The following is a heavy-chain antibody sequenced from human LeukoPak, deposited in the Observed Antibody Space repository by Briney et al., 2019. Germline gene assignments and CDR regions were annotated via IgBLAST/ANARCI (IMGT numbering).Heavy chain of an antibody. V-gene: IGHV1-2*02. D-gene: IGHD6-19*01. J-gene: IGHJ2*01. CDR1: GYTFNGYY. CDR3: ARSGIAVAGIWYFDL. Sequence: ASVKVSCKASGYTFNGYYIHWVRQAPGQGPEWMGWINPNSGGTNYAQKFQGRVTMTRDTSISTAYMELSRLRSDDTAVYYCARSGIAVAGIWYFDLWGRGTLVTVSS. CDR2: INPNSGGT.